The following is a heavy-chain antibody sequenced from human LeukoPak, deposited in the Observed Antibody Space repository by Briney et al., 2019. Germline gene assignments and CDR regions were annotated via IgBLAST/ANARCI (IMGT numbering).Heavy chain of an antibody. Sequence: GSLRLSCAASGFTFSSYGMHWVRQASRKGLEWVAVIWYDGSNKYYADSLKGRFTISRDKSQNTLYLQMNSLRAEDTAVYYCAKDQGGTYSSYNYWGQGTLVTVSS. J-gene: IGHJ4*02. CDR3: AKDQGGTYSSYNY. D-gene: IGHD6-19*01. CDR1: GFTFSSYG. CDR2: IWYDGSNK. V-gene: IGHV3-33*03.